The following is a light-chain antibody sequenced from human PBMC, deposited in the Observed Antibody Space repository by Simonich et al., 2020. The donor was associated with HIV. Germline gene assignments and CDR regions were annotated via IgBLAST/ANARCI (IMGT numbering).Light chain of an antibody. CDR1: QGISNS. J-gene: IGKJ1*01. Sequence: DIQMTQSPSSLSASVGDRVTITCRASQGISNSLAWYQQEPGKAPKLLLYAASRLESGVPSRFSGSGSGTDYTLTISSLQPEDFATYYCQQYYSTRTFGQGTKVEIK. V-gene: IGKV1-NL1*01. CDR3: QQYYSTRT. CDR2: AAS.